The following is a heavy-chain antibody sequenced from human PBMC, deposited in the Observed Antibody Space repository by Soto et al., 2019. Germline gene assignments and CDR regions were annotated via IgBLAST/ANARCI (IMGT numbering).Heavy chain of an antibody. Sequence: HPGGSLRLSCAASGFTFSSYAMSWFRRAPGKGLEWVSIIYSDGRTNDANSVKGRFTISRDDYKNTLYLQMNSLRAEDTAVYYCARVYHSGSYFADHWGQGTQVTVSS. V-gene: IGHV3-53*01. CDR2: IYSDGRT. CDR1: GFTFSSYA. D-gene: IGHD3-10*01. J-gene: IGHJ5*02. CDR3: ARVYHSGSYFADH.